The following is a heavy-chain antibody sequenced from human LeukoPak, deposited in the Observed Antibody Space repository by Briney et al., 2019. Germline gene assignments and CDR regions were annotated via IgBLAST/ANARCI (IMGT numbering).Heavy chain of an antibody. D-gene: IGHD6-19*01. Sequence: GGSLRLSCVASGFTFSNYLMHWVRQAPGKGLEWVAVISYDGSNKYYADSVKGRFTISRDNSKNTLYLQMNSLRAEDTAVYYCARAGSSGWYAFDIWGQGTMVTVSS. V-gene: IGHV3-30*03. CDR2: ISYDGSNK. CDR1: GFTFSNYL. CDR3: ARAGSSGWYAFDI. J-gene: IGHJ3*02.